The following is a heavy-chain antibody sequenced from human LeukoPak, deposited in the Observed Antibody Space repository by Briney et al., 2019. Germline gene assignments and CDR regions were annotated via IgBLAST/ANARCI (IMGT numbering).Heavy chain of an antibody. Sequence: PSENLSLTCTVSGRSISSSSYYWGWIRQPPGKGLEWIGSIYYSGSTYYNPSLKSRVTISVDTSKNQFSLKLSSVTAADTAVSYCARQVPAARPLGWFDPWGQGTLVTVSS. D-gene: IGHD2-2*01. CDR2: IYYSGST. CDR3: ARQVPAARPLGWFDP. J-gene: IGHJ5*02. CDR1: GRSISSSSYY. V-gene: IGHV4-39*01.